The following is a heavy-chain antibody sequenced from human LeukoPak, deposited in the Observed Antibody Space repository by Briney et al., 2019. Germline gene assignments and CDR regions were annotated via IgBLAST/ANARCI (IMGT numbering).Heavy chain of an antibody. V-gene: IGHV4-34*03. J-gene: IGHJ6*03. CDR3: TGGYYNAFYYYYMDV. CDR1: GGSFIGFH. Sequence: SETLSLTCAVYGGSFIGFHWNWIRQPPGKGLEWIGDINHSGSTNYNPSLKSRVTISVDTSKNQFSLKLSSVTAADTAVYYCTGGYYNAFYYYYMDVWGKGTTVTVSS. CDR2: INHSGST. D-gene: IGHD3-22*01.